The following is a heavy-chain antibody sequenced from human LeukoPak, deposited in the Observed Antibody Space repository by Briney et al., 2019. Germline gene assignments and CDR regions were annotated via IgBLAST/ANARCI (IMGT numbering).Heavy chain of an antibody. CDR2: IKQDGNEK. J-gene: IGHJ4*02. V-gene: IGHV3-7*01. CDR1: GFTFSSYW. D-gene: IGHD3-16*01. Sequence: PGGSLRLSCAASGFTFSSYWMSWVRQAPGKGLEWVANIKQDGNEKYYVDSVKGRFTISRGNAKNSLYLQMNSLRAEDTAVYYCAREDYGGSYTQRISAFDYWGQGTLVTVSS. CDR3: AREDYGGSYTQRISAFDY.